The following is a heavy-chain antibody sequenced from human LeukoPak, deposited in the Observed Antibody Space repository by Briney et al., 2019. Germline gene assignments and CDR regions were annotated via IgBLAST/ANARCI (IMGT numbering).Heavy chain of an antibody. CDR3: AKDRIVVVITADFDY. J-gene: IGHJ4*02. CDR2: IKQDGSEK. CDR1: GFTFSSYW. V-gene: IGHV3-7*03. D-gene: IGHD3-22*01. Sequence: GGSLRLSCAASGFTFSSYWMSWVRQAPGKGLEWVANIKQDGSEKYYVDSVKGRFTISRDNAKNSLYLQMNSLRAEDTAVYYCAKDRIVVVITADFDYWGQGTLVTVSS.